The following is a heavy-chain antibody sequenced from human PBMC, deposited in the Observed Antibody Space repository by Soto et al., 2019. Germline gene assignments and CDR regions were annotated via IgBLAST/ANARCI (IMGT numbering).Heavy chain of an antibody. CDR1: GFTFRSHS. CDR2: ISFDGSNK. D-gene: IGHD1-26*01. CDR3: ARCGFEWELRSFDY. Sequence: QVHLVESGGGVVQPGRSLRLSCSVSGFTFRSHSMHWVRQAPGKGLEWLAVISFDGSNKYYAGSVKDRFTVSRDNSKNTLYLLMNSLRDEDTALYYCARCGFEWELRSFDYWGQGTLVTVSS. J-gene: IGHJ4*02. V-gene: IGHV3-30*04.